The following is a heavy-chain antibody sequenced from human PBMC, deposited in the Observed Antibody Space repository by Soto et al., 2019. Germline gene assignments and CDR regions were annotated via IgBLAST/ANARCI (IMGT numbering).Heavy chain of an antibody. J-gene: IGHJ4*02. V-gene: IGHV4-4*02. CDR1: SDSVSNNNW. CDR3: ARVNLAAAGEFDY. D-gene: IGHD6-13*01. CDR2: VYRTGST. Sequence: QVQLQESGPGLVKPSETLSLTCAVSSDSVSNNNWWGWVRQPPGKGLEWIGEVYRTGSTNYNPSLKSRVTVSMDKSKNRFSLRLFFVTAADTAVYYCARVNLAAAGEFDYWGQGALVTVSS.